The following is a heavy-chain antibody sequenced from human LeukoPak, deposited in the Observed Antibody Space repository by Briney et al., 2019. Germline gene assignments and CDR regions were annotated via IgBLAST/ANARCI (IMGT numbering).Heavy chain of an antibody. V-gene: IGHV4-38-2*01. CDR3: ARQIPYYDFWSGYPYYFDY. Sequence: SETLSLTCALSGYSISSGYYWGWIRPPPGKGLEWIGSIYHSGSTYYNPSLKSRVTISVDTSKNQFSLKLSSVTAADTAVYYCARQIPYYDFWSGYPYYFDYWGQGTLVTVSS. J-gene: IGHJ4*02. CDR2: IYHSGST. D-gene: IGHD3-3*01. CDR1: GYSISSGYY.